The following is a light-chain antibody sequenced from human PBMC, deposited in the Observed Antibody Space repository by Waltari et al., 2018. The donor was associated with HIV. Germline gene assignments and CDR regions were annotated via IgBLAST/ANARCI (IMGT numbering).Light chain of an antibody. J-gene: IGKJ3*01. CDR3: QQDTNSAFT. CDR1: LSVRSNY. CDR2: GAS. V-gene: IGKV3-20*01. Sequence: DIVLTQSPGTLSLSPGQRATLSCRASLSVRSNYLAWYQQKPGQAPRLLIYGASTRATGVPDRFSGSGSGTDFTLTISRLEPEDFAVYYCQQDTNSAFTFGPGTKVDIK.